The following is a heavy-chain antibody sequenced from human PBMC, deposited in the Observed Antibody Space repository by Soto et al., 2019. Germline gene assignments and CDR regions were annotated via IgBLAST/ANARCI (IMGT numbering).Heavy chain of an antibody. Sequence: ASVKVSCKASGYTFTNFGISWVRQAPGQGLEWMGWISAYNGNTNYAQNFQGRVTMTTDTSTSTVYMELRSLRSDDTAVYYCARGFKVVTAMAPYYYGMDVWGQGTTVTVS. J-gene: IGHJ6*02. D-gene: IGHD2-21*02. CDR2: ISAYNGNT. V-gene: IGHV1-18*01. CDR1: GYTFTNFG. CDR3: ARGFKVVTAMAPYYYGMDV.